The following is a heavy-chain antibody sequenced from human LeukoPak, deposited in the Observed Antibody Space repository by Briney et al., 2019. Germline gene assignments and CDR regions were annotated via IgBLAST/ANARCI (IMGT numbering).Heavy chain of an antibody. CDR1: AFTFSSDG. CDR2: ISYDGSNK. V-gene: IGHV3-30*18. CDR3: EKEYADSSDYYYGLDY. Sequence: PRQSLRLSCAPSAFTFSSDGMHWVRQAPGKGLEWVAVISYDGSNKYYADSVKGRFTISRDNSNTSLYLEKNRLRGQDTAVYYCEKEYADSSDYYYGLDYWGKGTLVTVSS. D-gene: IGHD3-22*01. J-gene: IGHJ4*02.